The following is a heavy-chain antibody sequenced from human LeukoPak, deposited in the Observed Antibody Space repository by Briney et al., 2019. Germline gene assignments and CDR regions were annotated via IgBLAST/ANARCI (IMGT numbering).Heavy chain of an antibody. V-gene: IGHV3-23*01. Sequence: GGSLRPSCAASGFTFSSYDMSWVRQAPGKGLEWVSAISGSGDSTYYADSVKGRFTISRDNSKNTLYLQMNSLRVEDTAVYYCAKDVVRSQGSNYYYKDVWGKGTTVTVSS. CDR1: GFTFSSYD. CDR3: AKDVVRSQGSNYYYKDV. CDR2: ISGSGDST. D-gene: IGHD2-15*01. J-gene: IGHJ6*03.